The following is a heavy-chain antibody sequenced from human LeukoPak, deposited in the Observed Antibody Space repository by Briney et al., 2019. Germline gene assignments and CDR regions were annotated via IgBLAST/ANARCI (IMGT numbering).Heavy chain of an antibody. V-gene: IGHV3-30-3*01. CDR1: GFTFSSYA. Sequence: PGRSLRLSCAASGFTFSSYAMHWVRQAPGKGLEWVAVTSYDGSNEYYADSVKARFTISRDNSKNTLYLQMSSLRAEDTAVYYCASDSGSYWSAVYFDYWGQGTLVTVSS. CDR3: ASDSGSYWSAVYFDY. CDR2: TSYDGSNE. J-gene: IGHJ4*02. D-gene: IGHD1-26*01.